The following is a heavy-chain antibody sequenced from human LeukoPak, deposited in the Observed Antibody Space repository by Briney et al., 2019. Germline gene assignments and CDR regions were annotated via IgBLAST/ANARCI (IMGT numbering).Heavy chain of an antibody. CDR1: GYSISSGYY. CDR3: ARHTQTKYCSGGSCYPFDY. D-gene: IGHD2-15*01. J-gene: IGHJ4*02. CDR2: IYHSGST. V-gene: IGHV4-38-2*02. Sequence: PSETLSLTCTVSGYSISSGYYWGWIRQPPGKGLEWIGSIYHSGSTYYNPSLKSRVTISVDTSKNQFSLKLSSVTAADTAVYYCARHTQTKYCSGGSCYPFDYWGQGTLVTVSS.